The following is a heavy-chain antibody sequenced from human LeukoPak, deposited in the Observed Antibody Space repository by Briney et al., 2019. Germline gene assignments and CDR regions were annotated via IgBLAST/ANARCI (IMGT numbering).Heavy chain of an antibody. CDR1: EYTFTSYA. D-gene: IGHD4-23*01. J-gene: IGHJ6*02. Sequence: ASVKVSCKASEYTFTSYAMHWVRQAPGQRLEWMGWINAGNGNTKYSQKFQGRVTITRDTSASTAYMELSSLRSEDTAVYYCARDTTVAYYYYYGMDVWGQGTTVTVSS. V-gene: IGHV1-3*01. CDR2: INAGNGNT. CDR3: ARDTTVAYYYYYGMDV.